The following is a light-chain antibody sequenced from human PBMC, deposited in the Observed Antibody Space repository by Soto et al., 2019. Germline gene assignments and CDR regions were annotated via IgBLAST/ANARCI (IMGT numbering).Light chain of an antibody. Sequence: EIVLTQSPGTLSLSPEERATLSCIASQSVSSSYLDWYQKKPGQAPRLLIYGASSRATGIPERLSGSGSGTDLTITISSMQTDDFETYYCQHYNSYSEAFGQGTKVDI. V-gene: IGKV3-20*01. CDR1: QSVSSSY. CDR3: QHYNSYSEA. J-gene: IGKJ1*01. CDR2: GAS.